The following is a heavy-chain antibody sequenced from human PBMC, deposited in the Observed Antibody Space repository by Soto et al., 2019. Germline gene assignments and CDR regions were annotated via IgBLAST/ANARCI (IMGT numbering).Heavy chain of an antibody. Sequence: QVRLVQSGTEVKKPGASVMVSCKATGYTFANYAIHWVRQAPGQDFEWMGWINAGNGNTRNSQKFQGRVTFTRDTSATTAHMEVGSLRFEDTAVYYCARYRSGWGLTNGHFGVDVWGQGTTVIVSS. V-gene: IGHV1-3*01. CDR2: INAGNGNT. CDR1: GYTFANYA. D-gene: IGHD3-16*01. CDR3: ARYRSGWGLTNGHFGVDV. J-gene: IGHJ6*02.